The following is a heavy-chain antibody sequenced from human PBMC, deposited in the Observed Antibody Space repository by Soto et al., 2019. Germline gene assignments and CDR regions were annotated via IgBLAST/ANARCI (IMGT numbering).Heavy chain of an antibody. D-gene: IGHD2-21*02. J-gene: IGHJ4*02. Sequence: QVQLVQSGAEVKKPGASVKVSCKTSGYTFTNFGISWVRQAPGQGLEWMGWISAYNGNTNYAQKFPGRVTMTTDTSTSAAYKERRSRRSDGAAVDYCAGVGTPSDDWGQGTLVTVSS. V-gene: IGHV1-18*01. CDR2: ISAYNGNT. CDR3: AGVGTPSDD. CDR1: GYTFTNFG.